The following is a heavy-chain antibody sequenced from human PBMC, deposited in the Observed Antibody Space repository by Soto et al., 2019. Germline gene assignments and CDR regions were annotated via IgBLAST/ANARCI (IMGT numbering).Heavy chain of an antibody. V-gene: IGHV1-69*01. CDR2: IIPEFGKG. Sequence: QVQLVQSGAEVKKPGSSVKVSCKSSGGTFRSYAISWVRQAPGQGLEWVGGIIPEFGKGNSAQKCQGRVTITADEPTTTVYMEVSGLRSDDTAVYYCARERGGYNRGDFEFWGQGTLISVSS. D-gene: IGHD5-12*01. J-gene: IGHJ4*02. CDR3: ARERGGYNRGDFEF. CDR1: GGTFRSYA.